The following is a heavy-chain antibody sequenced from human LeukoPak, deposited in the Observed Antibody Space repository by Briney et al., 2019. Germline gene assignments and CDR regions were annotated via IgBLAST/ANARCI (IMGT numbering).Heavy chain of an antibody. J-gene: IGHJ4*02. V-gene: IGHV5-51*01. D-gene: IGHD4-23*01. CDR2: MYPGDSDT. CDR1: GYSFTSYW. CDR3: GRHLYGGNSAIDY. Sequence: GESLKISCKGSGYSFTSYWIGWVRQMPGKGLEWMGLMYPGDSDTRYSPSFQGQVTISVDKSISTAYLQWSSLKASDTAMYYCGRHLYGGNSAIDYWGQGTLVTVSS.